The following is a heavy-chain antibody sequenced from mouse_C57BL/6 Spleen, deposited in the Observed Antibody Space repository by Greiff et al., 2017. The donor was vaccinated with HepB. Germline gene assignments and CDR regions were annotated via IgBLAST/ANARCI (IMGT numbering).Heavy chain of an antibody. D-gene: IGHD2-3*01. Sequence: VQLQESGAELARPGASVKMSCKASGYTFTSYTMHWVKQRPGQGLEWIGYINPSSGYTKYNQKFKDKATLTADKSSSTAYMQLSSLTSEDSAVYYCARLGTTDFDYWGQGTTLTVSS. J-gene: IGHJ2*01. CDR1: GYTFTSYT. V-gene: IGHV1-4*01. CDR3: ARLGTTDFDY. CDR2: INPSSGYT.